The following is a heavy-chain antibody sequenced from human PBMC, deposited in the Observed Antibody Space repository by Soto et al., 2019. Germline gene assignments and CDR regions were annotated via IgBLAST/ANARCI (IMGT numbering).Heavy chain of an antibody. CDR2: IYHSGST. J-gene: IGHJ4*02. CDR1: GGSISSGGYS. Sequence: PSETLSLTCAVSGGSISSGGYSWSWIRQPPGKGLEWIGYIYHSGSTYYNPSLKSRVTISVDRSKNPFSLKLSSVTAADTGLYCIVRDSSMPVDGNGLDYWGPGAQVTVSS. CDR3: VRDSSMPVDGNGLDY. D-gene: IGHD2-2*01. V-gene: IGHV4-30-2*01.